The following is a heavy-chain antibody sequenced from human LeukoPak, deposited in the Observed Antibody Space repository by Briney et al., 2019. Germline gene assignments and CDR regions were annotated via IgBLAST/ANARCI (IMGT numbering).Heavy chain of an antibody. CDR3: ARGRRKEAYYYDSSGYQNY. Sequence: SETLSLTCAVYGGSFSGYYWSWIRQPPGKGLEWIGEINHSGSTNYNPSLKSRVTISVDTSKNQFSLKLSSVTAADTAVYYCARGRRKEAYYYDSSGYQNYWGQGTLVTVSS. D-gene: IGHD3-22*01. CDR1: GGSFSGYY. CDR2: INHSGST. V-gene: IGHV4-34*01. J-gene: IGHJ4*02.